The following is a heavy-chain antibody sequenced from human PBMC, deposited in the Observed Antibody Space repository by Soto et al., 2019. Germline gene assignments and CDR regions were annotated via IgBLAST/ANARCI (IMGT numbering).Heavy chain of an antibody. CDR2: IIPIFGTA. J-gene: IGHJ4*02. CDR1: GGTFSSYA. Sequence: SVKVSCKASGGTFSSYAISWVRQAPGQGLEWMGGIIPIFGTANYTQKFQGRVTITADESTSTAYMELSSLRSEDTAVYYCARGYCSGGSCYDFGYWGQGTLVTVSS. D-gene: IGHD2-15*01. CDR3: ARGYCSGGSCYDFGY. V-gene: IGHV1-69*13.